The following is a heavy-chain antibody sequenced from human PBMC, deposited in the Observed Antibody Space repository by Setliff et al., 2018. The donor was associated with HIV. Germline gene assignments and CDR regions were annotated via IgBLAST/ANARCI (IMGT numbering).Heavy chain of an antibody. Sequence: ASVKVSCKASAYTFTAYYIHWVRQAPGQGLEWMGWINPNSGGTNYAQKFQGRFTMTRDTSISTTYMELSRLRSDDTAVYYCARDLNSSPFDYWGQGTLVTVSS. CDR2: INPNSGGT. D-gene: IGHD6-13*01. J-gene: IGHJ4*02. CDR3: ARDLNSSPFDY. V-gene: IGHV1-2*02. CDR1: AYTFTAYY.